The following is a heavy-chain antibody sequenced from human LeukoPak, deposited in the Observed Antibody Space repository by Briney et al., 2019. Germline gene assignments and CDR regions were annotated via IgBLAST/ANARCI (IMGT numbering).Heavy chain of an antibody. CDR2: INPNSGGT. D-gene: IGHD2-2*01. J-gene: IGHJ5*02. CDR1: GYTFTGYY. V-gene: IGHV1-2*02. CDR3: ARPVVPAASNHNWFDP. Sequence: WASVTVSCKASGYTFTGYYTHWVRQAPGQGLEWMGWINPNSGGTNYAQKFQGRVTMTRDTSISTAYMELSRLRSDDTAVYYCARPVVPAASNHNWFDPWGQGTLVTVSS.